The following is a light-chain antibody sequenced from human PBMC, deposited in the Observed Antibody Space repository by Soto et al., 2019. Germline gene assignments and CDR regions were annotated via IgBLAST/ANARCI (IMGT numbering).Light chain of an antibody. CDR1: SSDVGSYNL. CDR2: EGS. CDR3: CSYAGSSTYVV. Sequence: QSALTQPASVSGSPGQSITISCTGTSSDVGSYNLVSWYQQHPGKAPKLMIYEGSKRPSGVSNRFSGSKSGNTASLTISGLQAEDDGDYYCCSYAGSSTYVVFGGGTKVTVL. J-gene: IGLJ2*01. V-gene: IGLV2-23*01.